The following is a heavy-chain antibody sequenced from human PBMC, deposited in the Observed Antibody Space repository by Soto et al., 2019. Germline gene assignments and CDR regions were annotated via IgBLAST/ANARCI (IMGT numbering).Heavy chain of an antibody. J-gene: IGHJ4*02. CDR2: IHHTGYT. CDR1: GSSISNDNW. D-gene: IGHD1-26*01. CDR3: ATKDNGKYFFDS. Sequence: QVQLQESGPGLVKASDTLSLTCGVSGSSISNDNWWVWIRQPPGKGLEWIGYIHHTGYTYSNPALKSRLTMSVDTSKNQFSLRLSSVTAVDTAVYYCATKDNGKYFFDSWGQGALVTVSS. V-gene: IGHV4-28*01.